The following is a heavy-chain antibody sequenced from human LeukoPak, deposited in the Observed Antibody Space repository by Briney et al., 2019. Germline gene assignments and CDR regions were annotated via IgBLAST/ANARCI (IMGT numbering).Heavy chain of an antibody. J-gene: IGHJ4*02. CDR3: AGGMYSSSWFFDY. D-gene: IGHD6-13*01. CDR2: IYYSGST. CDR1: GGTISSYY. V-gene: IGHV4-59*01. Sequence: SETLSLTCTVSGGTISSYYWSWIRQPPGKGLEWVGYIYYSGSTNYNPSLKSRVTISVDTSKSQFSLKLSCLTAADTAVYYCAGGMYSSSWFFDYWGQGTLVTVSP.